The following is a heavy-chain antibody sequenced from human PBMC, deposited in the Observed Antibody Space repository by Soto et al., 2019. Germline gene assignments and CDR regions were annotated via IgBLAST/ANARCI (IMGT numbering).Heavy chain of an antibody. V-gene: IGHV4-39*01. J-gene: IGHJ2*01. CDR3: ARHVSGHRYAGIGSRFLEDFDL. D-gene: IGHD3-3*01. CDR1: GGSISSSSYY. CDR2: IYYSGST. Sequence: PSETLSLTCTVSGGSISSSSYYWGWIRQPPGKGLEWIGSIYYSGSTYYNPSLKSRVTISVDTSKNQFSLKLSSVTAADTAVYYCARHVSGHRYAGIGSRFLEDFDLWGRGNLVTVSS.